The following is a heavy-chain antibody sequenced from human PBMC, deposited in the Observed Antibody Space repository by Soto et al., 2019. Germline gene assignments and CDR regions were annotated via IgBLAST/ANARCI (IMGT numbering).Heavy chain of an antibody. D-gene: IGHD3-10*02. J-gene: IGHJ2*01. CDR3: ARDRPPRFFFQAEDGIRDVRSVSAFLLNRSSDL. CDR2: IKQDGSEK. Sequence: GKRLEWVTNIKQDGSEKYYVDFVKGRFTISRDNAKNSLYLQMNSLRAEDTAVYYCARDRPPRFFFQAEDGIRDVRSVSAFLLNRSSDL. V-gene: IGHV3-7*05.